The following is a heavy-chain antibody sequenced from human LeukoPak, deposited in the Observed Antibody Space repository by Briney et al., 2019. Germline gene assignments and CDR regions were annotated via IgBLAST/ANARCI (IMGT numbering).Heavy chain of an antibody. CDR2: ISYDGSNK. D-gene: IGHD1-26*01. Sequence: GGSLRLSCAASGFTFSSYAMHWVRQAPGKGLEWVAVISYDGSNKYYADSVKGRFTISRDNSKNTLYLQMNSLRAEDTAVYYCARGGGSYVHFDYWGQGTLVTVSS. CDR3: ARGGGSYVHFDY. V-gene: IGHV3-30*04. CDR1: GFTFSSYA. J-gene: IGHJ4*02.